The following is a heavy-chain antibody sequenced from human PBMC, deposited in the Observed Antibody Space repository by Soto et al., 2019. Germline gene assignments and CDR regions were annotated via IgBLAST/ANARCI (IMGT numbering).Heavy chain of an antibody. V-gene: IGHV3-48*02. Sequence: GGSLRLSCAASGFTFSSYGVNWVRQAPGKGLEWVSYISSSSSTIYYADSVKGRFTISRDNAKNSLYLQMNSLRDEDTAVYYCARDLYYDILTGYHAGPRYSWYYGMDVWGQGTTVTVSS. J-gene: IGHJ6*02. D-gene: IGHD3-9*01. CDR1: GFTFSSYG. CDR3: ARDLYYDILTGYHAGPRYSWYYGMDV. CDR2: ISSSSSTI.